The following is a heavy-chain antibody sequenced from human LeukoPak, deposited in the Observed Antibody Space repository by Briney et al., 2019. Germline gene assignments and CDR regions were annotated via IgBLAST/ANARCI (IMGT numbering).Heavy chain of an antibody. V-gene: IGHV3-30*04. CDR3: AREKDTTMVQRPPDAFGI. D-gene: IGHD5-18*01. Sequence: GGSLRLSCAASGFTFSSYAMHWVSQAPGKGLEWVAFILHDGSNEYYADSVKGRFTISRDNSKNTLYLQVNSLRAEDTAVYYCAREKDTTMVQRPPDAFGIWGQGTMVTVSS. J-gene: IGHJ3*02. CDR2: ILHDGSNE. CDR1: GFTFSSYA.